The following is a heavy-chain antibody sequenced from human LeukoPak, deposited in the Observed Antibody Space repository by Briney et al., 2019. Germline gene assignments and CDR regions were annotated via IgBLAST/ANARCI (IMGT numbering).Heavy chain of an antibody. Sequence: GGSLRLSCAASGFTFSSYEMNWVRQAPGKGLEWVSYISSSGSTIYYADSVKGRFTISRDNAKNSLYLQMNSLRAEDTAVYYCARAPSSSNLLVFDYWGQGTLVTVSS. CDR2: ISSSGSTI. D-gene: IGHD6-13*01. J-gene: IGHJ4*02. V-gene: IGHV3-48*03. CDR1: GFTFSSYE. CDR3: ARAPSSSNLLVFDY.